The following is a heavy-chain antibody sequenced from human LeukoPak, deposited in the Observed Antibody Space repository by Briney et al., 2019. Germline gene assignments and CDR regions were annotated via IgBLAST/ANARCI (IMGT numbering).Heavy chain of an antibody. D-gene: IGHD4-23*01. V-gene: IGHV4-59*01. Sequence: SETLSLTCTVSAGSISGYYWSWIRQPPGKGLEWIGYIYYSGSTNYNPSLKNRVIISVDTSRNQFSLKLSSVTAADTAVYYCARDGYGGNAFDYWGQGTLVTVSS. CDR3: ARDGYGGNAFDY. CDR1: AGSISGYY. J-gene: IGHJ4*02. CDR2: IYYSGST.